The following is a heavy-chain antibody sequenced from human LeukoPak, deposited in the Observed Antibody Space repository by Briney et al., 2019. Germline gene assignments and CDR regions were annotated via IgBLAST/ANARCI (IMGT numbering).Heavy chain of an antibody. CDR1: GVTFRSYA. CDR3: SREYFDWL. V-gene: IGHV3-30*04. Sequence: GGSLRLSCAASGVTFRSYAMHWVRHAPGKGLEWVAFIRYDGSNKYYADSVKGRFTISRDDSKSIAYLQVNSLKTEDTAVYYCSREYFDWLWGQGTLVTVSS. CDR2: IRYDGSNK. J-gene: IGHJ1*01. D-gene: IGHD3-9*01.